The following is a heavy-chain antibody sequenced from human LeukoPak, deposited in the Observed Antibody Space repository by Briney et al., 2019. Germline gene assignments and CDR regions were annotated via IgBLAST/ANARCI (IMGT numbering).Heavy chain of an antibody. D-gene: IGHD4-17*01. CDR3: AKDVRSGDYINYGYFDL. CDR2: ISWNSGTI. J-gene: IGHJ2*01. CDR1: GFTFVDYA. Sequence: GGSLRLSCAASGFTFVDYAMHWVRQVPGKGLEWVSGISWNSGTIGHADSVKGRFTISRDNAKNSLYLQMNSLTADDTAFYYCAKDVRSGDYINYGYFDLWGRGTLVTVSS. V-gene: IGHV3-9*01.